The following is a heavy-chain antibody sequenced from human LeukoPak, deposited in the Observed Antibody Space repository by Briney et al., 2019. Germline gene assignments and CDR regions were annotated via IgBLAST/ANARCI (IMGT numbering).Heavy chain of an antibody. J-gene: IGHJ4*02. D-gene: IGHD1-26*01. CDR2: ISGSGGST. Sequence: GGSLRLSCAASGFTFSSYAMSWVRQAPGKGLEWVSAISGSGGSTYYADSVKGRFTISGDNSKNTLYLQMNSLRAEDTAVYYCAKDFGSIVGATSSFDYWGQGTLVTVSS. V-gene: IGHV3-23*01. CDR1: GFTFSSYA. CDR3: AKDFGSIVGATSSFDY.